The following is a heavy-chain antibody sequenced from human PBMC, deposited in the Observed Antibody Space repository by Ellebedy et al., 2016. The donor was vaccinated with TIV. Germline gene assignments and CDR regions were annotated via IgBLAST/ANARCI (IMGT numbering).Heavy chain of an antibody. V-gene: IGHV1-18*01. CDR2: ISGYNGNT. J-gene: IGHJ4*02. CDR3: ARARAAAAGLDY. D-gene: IGHD6-13*01. Sequence: AASVKVSCKASGYTFTSYDINWVRQAPGQGLEWMRWISGYNGNTNYAQKLQGRVTMTTDTSTSTAYMELRSLRSDDTAVYYCARARAAAAGLDYWGQGTLVTVSS. CDR1: GYTFTSYD.